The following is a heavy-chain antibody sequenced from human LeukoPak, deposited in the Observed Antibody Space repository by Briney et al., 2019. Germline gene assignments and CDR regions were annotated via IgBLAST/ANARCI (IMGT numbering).Heavy chain of an antibody. D-gene: IGHD3-22*01. CDR1: GGSISSSSYY. V-gene: IGHV4-39*07. Sequence: SETLSLTCTVSGGSISSSSYYWGWIRQPPGKGLEWIGSIYYSGSTYYNPSLKSRVTISVDRSKNQFSLKLSSVTAADTAVYYCARGHNYYDSSGYCSWGQGTLVTVSS. CDR2: IYYSGST. CDR3: ARGHNYYDSSGYCS. J-gene: IGHJ5*02.